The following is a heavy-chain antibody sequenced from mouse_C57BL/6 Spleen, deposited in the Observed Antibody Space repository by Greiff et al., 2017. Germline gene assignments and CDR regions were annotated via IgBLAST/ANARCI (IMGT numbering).Heavy chain of an antibody. CDR2: SRNKANDYTY. V-gene: IGHV7-1*01. CDR3: ARDLTGYYAMGY. Sequence: EVQVVESGGGLVQSGRSLRLSCATSGFTFSDFYMEWVRQAPGKGLEWIAASRNKANDYTYEYSATVKGRFIVSRDTSQSILDLQMNALRAEDTAMYYCARDLTGYYAMGYWGQGTSVTVSA. CDR1: GFTFSDFY. D-gene: IGHD4-1*01. J-gene: IGHJ4*01.